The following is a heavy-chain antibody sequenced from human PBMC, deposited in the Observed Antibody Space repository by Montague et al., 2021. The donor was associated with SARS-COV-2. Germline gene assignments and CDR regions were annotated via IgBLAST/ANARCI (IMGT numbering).Heavy chain of an antibody. V-gene: IGHV4-39*01. CDR3: ARHMGQVYSGNTNVPTFGY. D-gene: IGHD4-23*01. CDR2: IYYSGST. J-gene: IGHJ4*03. Sequence: SETLSLTCTVSGGSISSSSYYWGWIRQPPGKGLEWIGSIYYSGSTYYNPSLKSRVTISVDTSKNQFSLKLSSVTAADTAVYYCARHMGQVYSGNTNVPTFGYWGQGTTVTVSS. CDR1: GGSISSSSYY.